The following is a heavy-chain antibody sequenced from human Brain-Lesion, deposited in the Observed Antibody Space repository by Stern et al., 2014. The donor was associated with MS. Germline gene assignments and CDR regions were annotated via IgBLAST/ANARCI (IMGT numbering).Heavy chain of an antibody. V-gene: IGHV4-39*01. Sequence: QVQLQESGPGLVKPSETLSLTCTVAGGSVSSTSYAWAWIRQPPGKGLGWIGTLYYSGNTYYSPSLKSRLTISLDTSQNQFSLQLRSVTAADTAVYYCAGEEDIRYCSGGSCTGNWFDPWGQGTLVTVSS. D-gene: IGHD2-15*01. J-gene: IGHJ5*02. CDR3: AGEEDIRYCSGGSCTGNWFDP. CDR1: GGSVSSTSYA. CDR2: LYYSGNT.